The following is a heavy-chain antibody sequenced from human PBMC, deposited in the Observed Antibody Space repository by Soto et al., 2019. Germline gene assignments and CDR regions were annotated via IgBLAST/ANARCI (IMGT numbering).Heavy chain of an antibody. CDR1: GFTFSSYS. J-gene: IGHJ4*02. D-gene: IGHD3-22*01. Sequence: EVQLVESGGGLVKPGGSLRLSCTASGFTFSSYSMNWVRKAPGKGLEWVSSISSSSSYIYYADSVKGRFTISRDNAKNSLYLQMNSLRAEDTAVYYCARGTYYYDSSGYYAYWGQGTLVTVSS. V-gene: IGHV3-21*01. CDR3: ARGTYYYDSSGYYAY. CDR2: ISSSSSYI.